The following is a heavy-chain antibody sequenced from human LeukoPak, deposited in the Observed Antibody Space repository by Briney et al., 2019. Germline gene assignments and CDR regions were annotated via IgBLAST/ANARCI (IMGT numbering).Heavy chain of an antibody. D-gene: IGHD3-22*01. CDR3: ATEIARKEINYYDSSGSDLPVDY. Sequence: ASEKVSCKASGYTFTSYYMHWVRQAPGQGLEWMGIINPSGGSTSYAQKFQGRVTMTRDTSTSTVYMELSSLRSEDTAVYYCATEIARKEINYYDSSGSDLPVDYWGQGTLVTVSS. V-gene: IGHV1-46*01. CDR1: GYTFTSYY. CDR2: INPSGGST. J-gene: IGHJ4*02.